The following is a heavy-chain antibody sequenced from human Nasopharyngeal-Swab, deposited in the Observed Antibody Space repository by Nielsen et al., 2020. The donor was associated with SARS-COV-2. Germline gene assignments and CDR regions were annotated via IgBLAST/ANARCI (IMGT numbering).Heavy chain of an antibody. CDR1: GFTFSSYW. V-gene: IGHV3-7*01. CDR3: ARDVRIFGVVIITYYYYYYMDV. Sequence: GGSLRLSCAASGFTFSSYWMSWVRQAPGKGLEWVANIKQDGSEKCYVDSVKGRFTISRDNAKNSLYLQMNSLRAEDTAVYYCARDVRIFGVVIITYYYYYYMDVWGKGTTVTVSS. J-gene: IGHJ6*03. CDR2: IKQDGSEK. D-gene: IGHD3-3*01.